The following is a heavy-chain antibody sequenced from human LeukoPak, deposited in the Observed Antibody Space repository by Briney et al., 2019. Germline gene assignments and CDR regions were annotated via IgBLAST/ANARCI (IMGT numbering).Heavy chain of an antibody. Sequence: GESLKISCKGSGYSFTSYWIGWVRQMPGKGLEWMGIIYPGDSDTRYSPSFQGQVTISADKSISTACLQWSSLKASDTAMYYCARGNKVVPAAPLLFDAFDIWGQGTMVTVSS. CDR1: GYSFTSYW. D-gene: IGHD2-2*01. J-gene: IGHJ3*02. CDR3: ARGNKVVPAAPLLFDAFDI. CDR2: IYPGDSDT. V-gene: IGHV5-51*01.